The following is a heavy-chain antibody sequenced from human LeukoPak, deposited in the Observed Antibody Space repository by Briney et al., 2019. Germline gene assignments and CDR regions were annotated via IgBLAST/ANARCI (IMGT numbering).Heavy chain of an antibody. CDR1: GFTSSSYA. D-gene: IGHD2-2*01. V-gene: IGHV3-30*04. CDR3: ARARTSWHGASIDF. CDR2: ISDDGNNR. Sequence: GGSLRLSCAASGFTSSSYAMHWVRQAPGKGLEWVAVISDDGNNRYYLDSVKGRFTMSRDNSNNTLYLGMDSLKTEDTAVYYCARARTSWHGASIDFWGQGISVIVSS. J-gene: IGHJ4*02.